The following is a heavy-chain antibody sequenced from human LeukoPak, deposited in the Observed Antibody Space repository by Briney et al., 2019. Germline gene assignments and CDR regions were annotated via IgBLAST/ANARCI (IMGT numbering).Heavy chain of an antibody. Sequence: PSQTLTLTCTVSGGSISSGGYYWSWIRQHPGKGLEWIGYIYYSGSTYYNPSLKSRVTISVDTSKNQFSLKLSSVTAADTAVYYCAGTYIVVVPAAHQGIGAFDIWGQGTMVTVSS. CDR1: GGSISSGGYY. CDR2: IYYSGST. D-gene: IGHD2-2*01. CDR3: AGTYIVVVPAAHQGIGAFDI. J-gene: IGHJ3*02. V-gene: IGHV4-31*03.